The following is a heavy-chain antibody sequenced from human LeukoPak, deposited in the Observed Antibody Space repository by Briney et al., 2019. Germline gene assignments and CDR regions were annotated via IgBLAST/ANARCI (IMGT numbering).Heavy chain of an antibody. D-gene: IGHD3-10*01. CDR3: AKDPIRHYSGSGESITTYFFDY. CDR2: ISGSGGTT. CDR1: GFSFSNYA. Sequence: GGSLRLSCAASGFSFSNYAMSWVRQAPGKGLEWVSAISGSGGTTYYADSVKGRFTISRDNSKNTLYLQMNSLRAEDTAVYYCAKDPIRHYSGSGESITTYFFDYWGQGTLVTVSS. J-gene: IGHJ4*02. V-gene: IGHV3-23*01.